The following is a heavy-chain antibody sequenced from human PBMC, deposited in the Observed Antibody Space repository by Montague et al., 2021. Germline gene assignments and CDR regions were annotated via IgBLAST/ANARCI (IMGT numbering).Heavy chain of an antibody. V-gene: IGHV1-18*04. CDR1: GYTFTTYG. J-gene: IGHJ6*02. CDR2: TSAYKGNT. D-gene: IGHD3-22*01. Sequence: LGKVSCKASGYTFTTYGFSWVRQAPGQGLEWMGWTSAYKGNTNYAQKLQGRVTMTTDISTSTAYMELGSLRSDDTAVYFCARDNSGYSGGYSGMDVWGQGTTVTVSS. CDR3: ARDNSGYSGGYSGMDV.